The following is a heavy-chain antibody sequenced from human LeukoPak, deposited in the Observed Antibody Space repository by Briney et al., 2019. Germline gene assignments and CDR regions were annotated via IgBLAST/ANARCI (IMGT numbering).Heavy chain of an antibody. J-gene: IGHJ1*01. Sequence: SETLSLTCTVSGGSISSYYWSWIRQPPGKGLEWIGYIYYSGSTNYNPSLKSRVTISVDTSKNQFSLKLSSVTAADTAVYYCARASFGDYSAEYFHHWGQGTLVTVSS. CDR1: GGSISSYY. CDR2: IYYSGST. CDR3: ARASFGDYSAEYFHH. V-gene: IGHV4-59*01. D-gene: IGHD4-17*01.